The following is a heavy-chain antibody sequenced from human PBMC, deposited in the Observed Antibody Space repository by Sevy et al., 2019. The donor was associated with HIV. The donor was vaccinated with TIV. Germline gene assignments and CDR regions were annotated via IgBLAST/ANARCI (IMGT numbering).Heavy chain of an antibody. J-gene: IGHJ4*02. D-gene: IGHD4-17*01. V-gene: IGHV3-48*03. Sequence: GGSLRLSCTASGFPFSSYEMNWVRQAPGKGLEWVSYITNSGTTKYCSDSVRGRITISRDNARNSLHLQMNSLRAEDTAVYYCARDLPPSATTVAHFDCWGQGTLVTVSS. CDR1: GFPFSSYE. CDR3: ARDLPPSATTVAHFDC. CDR2: ITNSGTTK.